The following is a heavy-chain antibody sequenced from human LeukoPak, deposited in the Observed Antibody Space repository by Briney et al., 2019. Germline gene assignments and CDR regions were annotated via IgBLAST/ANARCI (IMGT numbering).Heavy chain of an antibody. D-gene: IGHD4-17*01. V-gene: IGHV3-21*01. CDR2: ISSSSSYI. CDR3: ARSGSTTGKWFDP. CDR1: GFTFSSYS. J-gene: IGHJ5*02. Sequence: GGSLRLSCAASGFTFSSYSMNWVRQAPGKGLEWVSSISSSSSYIYYADSVKGRFTISRDNAKNSLYLQMNSLRAEDTAAYYCARSGSTTGKWFDPWGQETLVTVSS.